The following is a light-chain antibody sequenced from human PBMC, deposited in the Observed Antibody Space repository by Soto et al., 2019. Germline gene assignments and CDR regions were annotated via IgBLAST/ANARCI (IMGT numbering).Light chain of an antibody. J-gene: IGKJ5*01. Sequence: SQLAGCGCSLSASVGDTVTITCRASQGIRNDLGWYQQKPGKAPQLLIYAASTLQSGVPSRFSGSGSGTDFTLTISRLEPEDFALYYCQQYVTSAITFGQGTRLEIK. V-gene: IGKV1-6*01. CDR1: QGIRND. CDR2: AAS. CDR3: QQYVTSAIT.